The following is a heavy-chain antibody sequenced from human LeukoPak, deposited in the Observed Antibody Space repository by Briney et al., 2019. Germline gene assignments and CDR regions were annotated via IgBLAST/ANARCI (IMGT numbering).Heavy chain of an antibody. V-gene: IGHV3-53*01. CDR3: ARECTVAGNLVGYDY. J-gene: IGHJ4*02. CDR2: LYSGGHT. Sequence: PGGSLRLSCAASRFTVSSNYMSWVRQAAGTGREGVAVLYSGGHTYHADPVKGRFHISRDNSKKTLYIQMNSLRAEDTAVYYCARECTVAGNLVGYDYWGQGTLVTVSS. CDR1: RFTVSSNY. D-gene: IGHD6-19*01.